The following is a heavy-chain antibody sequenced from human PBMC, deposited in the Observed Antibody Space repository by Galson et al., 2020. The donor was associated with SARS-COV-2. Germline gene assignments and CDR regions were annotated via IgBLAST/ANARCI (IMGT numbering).Heavy chain of an antibody. CDR2: INTYNGDT. Sequence: ASVKVSCKALGYSFTDSGISWVRQAPGQGLEWMGWINTYNGDTKYAENFQGRVTLTTDTSISTAYMELSSLRSEDTAVYYCARGHVAGLVHYWGQGTRVTVSS. CDR3: ARGHVAGLVHY. V-gene: IGHV1-18*04. CDR1: GYSFTDSG. J-gene: IGHJ4*02. D-gene: IGHD6-19*01.